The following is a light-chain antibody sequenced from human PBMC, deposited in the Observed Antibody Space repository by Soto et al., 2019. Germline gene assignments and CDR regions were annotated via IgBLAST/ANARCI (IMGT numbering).Light chain of an antibody. CDR3: NSYRSSSTRYV. CDR2: DVS. V-gene: IGLV2-14*03. CDR1: SSDVGGYNY. Sequence: QSVLTQPASVSGSPGQSITISCTGTSSDVGGYNYVSWYQQHPGKAPKLVISDVSNRPSGVSNRFSGSKSGNTASLTIFGLQAEDEADYYCNSYRSSSTRYVFGTGTKVTVL. J-gene: IGLJ1*01.